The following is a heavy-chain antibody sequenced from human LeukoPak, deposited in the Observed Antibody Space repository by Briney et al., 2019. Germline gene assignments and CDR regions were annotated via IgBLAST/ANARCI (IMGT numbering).Heavy chain of an antibody. J-gene: IGHJ4*02. Sequence: SETLSLTCAVSGYSISSDCYWGWIRQPPGRGLEWIGSIYHSGTTYYNPSLKSRVTISVDTSKNQFSLKLTSVTAADTAVYYCARLDYGDYYFDYWGLGTLVSVSS. CDR2: IYHSGTT. CDR3: ARLDYGDYYFDY. CDR1: GYSISSDCY. D-gene: IGHD4-17*01. V-gene: IGHV4-38-2*01.